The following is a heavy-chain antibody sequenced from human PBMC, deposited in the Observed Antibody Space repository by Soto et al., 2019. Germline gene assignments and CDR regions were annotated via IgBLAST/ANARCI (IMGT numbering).Heavy chain of an antibody. V-gene: IGHV1-8*01. Sequence: ASVKVSCKASGYTFTSCDINWVRQATGQGLEWMGWMNPNSGNTGYAQKFQGRVTMTRNTSISTAYMELSSLRSEDTAVYYCARGIRRYYYDSSGSYDYWGQGTLVTVSS. J-gene: IGHJ4*02. D-gene: IGHD3-22*01. CDR3: ARGIRRYYYDSSGSYDY. CDR1: GYTFTSCD. CDR2: MNPNSGNT.